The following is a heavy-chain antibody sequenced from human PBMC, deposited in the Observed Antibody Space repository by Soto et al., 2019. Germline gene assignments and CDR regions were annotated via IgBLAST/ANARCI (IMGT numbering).Heavy chain of an antibody. CDR1: GASISGHY. D-gene: IGHD6-19*01. J-gene: IGHJ6*03. Sequence: QVQLQESGPGLVKPSETLSLTCTVSGASISGHYWSWIRQPPGKGLEWIGYIYYSGSTNYNPSLKSRVTMSVDTSKNQFSLKFSSVTAADTAVYYGARLAVSRGWYVDDYYYMDVWGNGTTVTVSS. CDR2: IYYSGST. CDR3: ARLAVSRGWYVDDYYYMDV. V-gene: IGHV4-59*08.